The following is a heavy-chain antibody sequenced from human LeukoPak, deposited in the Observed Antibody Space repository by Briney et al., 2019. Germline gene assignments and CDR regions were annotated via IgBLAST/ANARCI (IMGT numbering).Heavy chain of an antibody. CDR1: GFTFSSYS. V-gene: IGHV3-21*01. D-gene: IGHD6-13*01. CDR2: ISSSSSYI. Sequence: GGSLRLSCAASGFTFSSYSMNWVRQAPGKGLEWVSSISSSSSYIYYADSVKGRFTISRDNAKNSLYLQMNSLRAEDTAVYYCARDILKRGSSWSDYWGQGTLVTVSS. J-gene: IGHJ4*02. CDR3: ARDILKRGSSWSDY.